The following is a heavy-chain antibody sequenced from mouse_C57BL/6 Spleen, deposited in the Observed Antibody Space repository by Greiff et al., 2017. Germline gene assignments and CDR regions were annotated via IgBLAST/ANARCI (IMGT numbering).Heavy chain of an antibody. CDR3: AREQTWSWYYDV. J-gene: IGHJ1*03. CDR2: SRNKANDYTT. V-gene: IGHV7-1*01. Sequence: EVKVVESGGGLVQPGRSLRLSCATSGFTFSDYYMEWVRQDPGKGLEWIAASRNKANDYTTEYSASVKGRFIVSRDTSQSILYLQMNALRAEDTAIYYCAREQTWSWYYDVWGTGTTVTVSS. CDR1: GFTFSDYY.